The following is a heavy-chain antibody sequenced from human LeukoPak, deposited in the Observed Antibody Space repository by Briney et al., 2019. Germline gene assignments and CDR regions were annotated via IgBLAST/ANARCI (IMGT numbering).Heavy chain of an antibody. J-gene: IGHJ4*02. CDR1: GYTFTSYG. Sequence: ASVKVSCKASGYTFTSYGISWVRQAPGQGLEWMGWINPNSGGTNYAQKFQGRVTMTRDTSISTAYMELSRLRSDDTAVYYCARGTRDSGYGNDYWGQGTLVTVSS. CDR2: INPNSGGT. V-gene: IGHV1-2*02. CDR3: ARGTRDSGYGNDY. D-gene: IGHD5-12*01.